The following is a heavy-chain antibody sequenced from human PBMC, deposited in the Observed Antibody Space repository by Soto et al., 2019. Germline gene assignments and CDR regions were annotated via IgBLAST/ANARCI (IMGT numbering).Heavy chain of an antibody. J-gene: IGHJ5*02. CDR3: ARDLGDPYYDILSTPPNPGEFEP. CDR2: IYYSGST. Sequence: SETLSLTCTVSGGSISSYYWIWTRQPPGKGLEWIGYIYYSGSTNYNPSLKSRVTISVDTSKNQFSLKLSSVTAADTAVYYCARDLGDPYYDILSTPPNPGEFEPWGQGTLVTVSS. CDR1: GGSISSYY. V-gene: IGHV4-59*01. D-gene: IGHD3-9*01.